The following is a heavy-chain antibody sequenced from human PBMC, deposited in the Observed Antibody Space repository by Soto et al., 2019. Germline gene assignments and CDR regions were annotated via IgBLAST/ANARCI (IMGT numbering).Heavy chain of an antibody. CDR1: GFTFGDYA. J-gene: IGHJ4*02. CDR2: IRSKAYGGTT. Sequence: LILSCTAAGFTFGDYAISWFRQAPVKLLDWVGFIRSKAYGGTTEYAASVKGRFTISRDDSKSIAYLQMNSLKTEDTAVYYCTRELAYFDYWGQGTLVTVSS. V-gene: IGHV3-49*03. CDR3: TRELAYFDY.